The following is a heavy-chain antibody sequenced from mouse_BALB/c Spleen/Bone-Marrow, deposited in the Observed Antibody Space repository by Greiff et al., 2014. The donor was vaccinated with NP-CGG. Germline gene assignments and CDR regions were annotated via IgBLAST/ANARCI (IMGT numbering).Heavy chain of an antibody. CDR2: INSNGGIT. J-gene: IGHJ2*01. CDR1: RFTFSNYG. V-gene: IGHV5-6-3*01. Sequence: EVQRVESGGGLVQPGGSLKLSCAASRFTFSNYGMSWVRQTPDKRLELVATINSNGGITYYPDSVKGRFTISRDNAKNTLYLQMSSLKSEDTAMYYCAKNQEAFDYWGQAPLSQSPQ. CDR3: AKNQEAFDY. D-gene: IGHD3-2*02.